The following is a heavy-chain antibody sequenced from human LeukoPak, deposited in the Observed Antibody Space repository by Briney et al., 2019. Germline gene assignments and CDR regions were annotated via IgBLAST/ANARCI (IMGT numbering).Heavy chain of an antibody. Sequence: GGSLRLSCAASGFTFSTYAMSWVRQAPGKGLEWVSSISGSGGSTYNADSVKGRFTISRDNSKNTLYLQMNSLRADDTAVYYCAKDLLDTSGYYYVGYFHHWGQGTLVTVSS. CDR2: ISGSGGST. J-gene: IGHJ1*01. D-gene: IGHD3-22*01. CDR1: GFTFSTYA. CDR3: AKDLLDTSGYYYVGYFHH. V-gene: IGHV3-23*01.